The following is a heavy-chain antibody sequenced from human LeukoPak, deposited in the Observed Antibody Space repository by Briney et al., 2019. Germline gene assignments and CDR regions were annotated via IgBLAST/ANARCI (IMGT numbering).Heavy chain of an antibody. CDR1: GYRFTSYY. D-gene: IGHD4-17*01. Sequence: GASVKVSCKASGYRFTSYYMNWVRQAPGQGLEWMGIINPSGGTTTYAQKLQGRVTMTRDTSTSTVYMELSSLRFEDTAVYYCARVVTTYNWFDLWGQGTLVTVFS. V-gene: IGHV1-46*04. CDR3: ARVVTTYNWFDL. CDR2: INPSGGTT. J-gene: IGHJ5*02.